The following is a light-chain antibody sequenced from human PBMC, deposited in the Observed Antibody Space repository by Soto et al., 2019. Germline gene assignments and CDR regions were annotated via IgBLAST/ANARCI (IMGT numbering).Light chain of an antibody. CDR3: QQTYSTPYT. CDR1: QRITTY. Sequence: IHMNQSPSSLSASVGDRVTISCRASQRITTYLNWYQQKPGEAPKLLISTSGTLQRGVPSRFSGSGSGTDFTLTITSLQRADFATYFCQQTYSTPYTFGQGTQLEIK. V-gene: IGKV1-39*01. CDR2: TSG. J-gene: IGKJ2*01.